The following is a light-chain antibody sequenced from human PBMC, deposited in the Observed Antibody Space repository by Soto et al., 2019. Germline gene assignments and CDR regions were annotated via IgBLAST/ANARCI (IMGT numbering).Light chain of an antibody. Sequence: QYALTQPASVSGSPGQSITISCTGTSRDVGGYNYVSWYQQHPGKAPKLMIYDVSNRPSGVSNRFSGSKSGNTASLTISGLQAEDEADYYCSSYTSSSTLVVFGGGTQLTVL. J-gene: IGLJ2*01. V-gene: IGLV2-14*01. CDR1: SRDVGGYNY. CDR3: SSYTSSSTLVV. CDR2: DVS.